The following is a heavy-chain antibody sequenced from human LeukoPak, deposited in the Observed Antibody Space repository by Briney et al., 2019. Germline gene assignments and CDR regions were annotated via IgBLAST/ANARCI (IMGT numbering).Heavy chain of an antibody. J-gene: IGHJ5*02. Sequence: SETLSLTCTVSSGSISSYDWSWIRQPAGKGLEWIGEINHSGSTNYNPSLKSRVTISVDTSKNQFSLKLSSVTAADTAVYYCARVSGYSHGNLRTPKKNWFDPWGQGTLVTVSS. CDR2: INHSGST. CDR3: ARVSGYSHGNLRTPKKNWFDP. V-gene: IGHV4-34*01. CDR1: SGSISSYD. D-gene: IGHD5-18*01.